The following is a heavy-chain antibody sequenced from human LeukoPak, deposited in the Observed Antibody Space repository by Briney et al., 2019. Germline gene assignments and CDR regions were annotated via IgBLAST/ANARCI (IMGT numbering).Heavy chain of an antibody. D-gene: IGHD3-22*01. J-gene: IGHJ4*02. CDR3: ARQDMDYYDSSGYALFDY. Sequence: GESLKISCEGSGYSFTNYWIGWVRQMPGKGLEWMGIIYPGDSDTRYSPSFQGQVTISADKSICTAYLQWSSLKASDTAMYYCARQDMDYYDSSGYALFDYWGQGTLVTVSS. V-gene: IGHV5-51*01. CDR2: IYPGDSDT. CDR1: GYSFTNYW.